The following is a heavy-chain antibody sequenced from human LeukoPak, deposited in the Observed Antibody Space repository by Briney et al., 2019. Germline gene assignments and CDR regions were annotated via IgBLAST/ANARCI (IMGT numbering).Heavy chain of an antibody. Sequence: PGGSLRLSCAASGFTFSSYWMSWVRQAPGKGLEWVANIKQDGSEKYYVDSVKGRLTISRDNAKNSLYLQMNSLRVEDTAVYYCARPDYDFWSGYLDYWGQGTLVTVSS. CDR3: ARPDYDFWSGYLDY. CDR1: GFTFSSYW. J-gene: IGHJ4*02. CDR2: IKQDGSEK. D-gene: IGHD3-3*01. V-gene: IGHV3-7*01.